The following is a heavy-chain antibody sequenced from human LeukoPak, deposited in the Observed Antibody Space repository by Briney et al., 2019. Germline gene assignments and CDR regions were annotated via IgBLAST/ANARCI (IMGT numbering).Heavy chain of an antibody. J-gene: IGHJ4*02. V-gene: IGHV1-18*01. D-gene: IGHD6-19*01. Sequence: ASVKVSCNASGYTFTNYGISWVRQAPGQGLEWMGWISAYNGNTNYAQKLQGRVTMTTDTSTSTVYMELRSLRSDDTAVYYCAREEQWLVLPPDYWGQGTLVTVSS. CDR1: GYTFTNYG. CDR2: ISAYNGNT. CDR3: AREEQWLVLPPDY.